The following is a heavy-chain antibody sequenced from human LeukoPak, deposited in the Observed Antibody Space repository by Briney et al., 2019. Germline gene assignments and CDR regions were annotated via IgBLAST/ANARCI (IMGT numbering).Heavy chain of an antibody. V-gene: IGHV3-30*03. CDR1: GFTFSSYG. CDR2: ISSDGSNK. Sequence: PGRSLSLSCAASGFTFSSYGMHWVCQAPGKGLEWVAVISSDGSNKYYADSVKGRFTISRDNSKNTLYLQMDSLRAEDTAVNYCSRANGMKVRDFDAFDTWGQGTMVTVSS. J-gene: IGHJ3*02. CDR3: SRANGMKVRDFDAFDT. D-gene: IGHD3-10*01.